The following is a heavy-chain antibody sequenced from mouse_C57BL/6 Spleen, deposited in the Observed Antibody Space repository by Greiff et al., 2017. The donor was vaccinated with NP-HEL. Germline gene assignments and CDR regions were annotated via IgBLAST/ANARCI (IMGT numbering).Heavy chain of an antibody. CDR3: ARVWEEYFDY. Sequence: EVNVVESGGGLVKPGGSLKFSCAASGFTFSDYGMHWVRQAPEKGLEWVAYISSGSSTIYYADTVKGRFTISRDNAKNTLFLQMTSLRSEDTAMYYCARVWEEYFDYWGQGTTLTVSS. J-gene: IGHJ2*01. D-gene: IGHD4-1*01. CDR2: ISSGSSTI. CDR1: GFTFSDYG. V-gene: IGHV5-17*01.